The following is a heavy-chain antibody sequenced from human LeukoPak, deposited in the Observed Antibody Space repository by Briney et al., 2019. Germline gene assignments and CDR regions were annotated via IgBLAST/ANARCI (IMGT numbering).Heavy chain of an antibody. CDR2: TGSTGVST. CDR3: AKDPGVVPAHYFDY. D-gene: IGHD2-2*01. J-gene: IGHJ4*02. CDR1: GFAFSSYA. V-gene: IGHV3-23*01. Sequence: GGSLRLSCAASGFAFSSYAMNWVRQAPGKGLEWVSGTGSTGVSTFYADSVKGRFTVSRDNSKNTLSLQMNSLRAEDTAVYYCAKDPGVVPAHYFDYWGQGTLVTVSS.